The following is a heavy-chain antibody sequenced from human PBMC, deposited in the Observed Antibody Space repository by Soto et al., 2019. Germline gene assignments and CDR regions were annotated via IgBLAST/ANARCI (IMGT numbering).Heavy chain of an antibody. Sequence: QVQLVQSGAEVKKPGSSVKVSCKASGGTFSSYTISWVRHAPGQGLEWMGMIIPILGIANYAQKFHGRVPITADKSTSTAYMELSSLRSEDTAVYYCARGVYGSGSYYIWGQGTLVTVSS. CDR1: GGTFSSYT. CDR2: IIPILGIA. J-gene: IGHJ4*02. V-gene: IGHV1-69*02. CDR3: ARGVYGSGSYYI. D-gene: IGHD3-10*01.